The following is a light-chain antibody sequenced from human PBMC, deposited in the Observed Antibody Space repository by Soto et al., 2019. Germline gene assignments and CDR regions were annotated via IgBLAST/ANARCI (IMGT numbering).Light chain of an antibody. CDR3: QQANSFPLT. CDR2: DAS. CDR1: QSVSIY. V-gene: IGKV3-11*01. Sequence: EIVLAQSPATLSLSPLEIVTLSGRASQSVSIYLAWYQQKPGQAPRLLIYDASNRATGIPARFSGSGSGTDFTLTISSLQPEDFATYYCQQANSFPLTFGGGTKVDIK. J-gene: IGKJ4*01.